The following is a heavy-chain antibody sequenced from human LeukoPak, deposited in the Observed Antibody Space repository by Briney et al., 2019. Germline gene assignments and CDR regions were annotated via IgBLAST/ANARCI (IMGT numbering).Heavy chain of an antibody. V-gene: IGHV3-48*03. Sequence: GGSLRLSCAASGFTFSSYEMNWVRQAPGKGPEWVSYISSSGSTIYYADSVKGRFTISRDNAKNSLYLQIHSLRAEDTAVYFCATDYGYYFDYWGQGTLVAVSS. D-gene: IGHD4-17*01. CDR1: GFTFSSYE. CDR2: ISSSGSTI. CDR3: ATDYGYYFDY. J-gene: IGHJ4*02.